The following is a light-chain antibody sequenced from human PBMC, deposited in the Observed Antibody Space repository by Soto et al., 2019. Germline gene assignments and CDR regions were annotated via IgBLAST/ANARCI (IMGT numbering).Light chain of an antibody. CDR3: QQRSNWPIT. CDR1: QAISSN. CDR2: GAS. V-gene: IGKV3-15*01. Sequence: EIVMTQSPATLSVSRGERATLSCRANQAISSNLAWYQQKPGQAPRLLIYGASTRATGIPDRFSGSGSGTEFTLTISSLQSEDFAVYYCQQRSNWPITFGQGTRLEIK. J-gene: IGKJ5*01.